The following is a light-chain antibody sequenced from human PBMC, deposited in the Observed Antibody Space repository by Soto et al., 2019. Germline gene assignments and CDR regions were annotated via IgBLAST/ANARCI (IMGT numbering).Light chain of an antibody. CDR3: QQYGSSPT. Sequence: EIVLTQSPGTLSLSPGERATLSCRASQSVRSSYLAWYQQKPGQAPRLLIYGASSRATGIPDRFSGSGSGTDFTLTISGLEPEDFAVYSCQQYGSSPTFGGGTKV. CDR2: GAS. V-gene: IGKV3-20*01. J-gene: IGKJ4*01. CDR1: QSVRSSY.